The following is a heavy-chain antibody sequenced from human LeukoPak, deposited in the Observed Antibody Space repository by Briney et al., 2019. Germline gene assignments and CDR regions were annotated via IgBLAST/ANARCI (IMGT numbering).Heavy chain of an antibody. CDR1: GGSISSGSYY. CDR2: IYHSGST. J-gene: IGHJ5*02. CDR3: ARGGNNWNDWALELENWFDP. Sequence: PSQTLSLTCTVSGGSISSGSYYWGWIRQPPGKGLEWIGSIYHSGSTYYNPSLKSRVTISVDTSKNQFSLKLSSVTAADTAVYYCARGGNNWNDWALELENWFDPWGQGTLVTVSS. D-gene: IGHD1-20*01. V-gene: IGHV4-39*07.